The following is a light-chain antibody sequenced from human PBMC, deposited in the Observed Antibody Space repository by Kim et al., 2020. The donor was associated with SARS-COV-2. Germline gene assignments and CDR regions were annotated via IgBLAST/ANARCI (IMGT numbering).Light chain of an antibody. Sequence: QPVLTQPSSLSASPGASASLTCTLRSGINVGTYRIYWYQQKPGSPPQYLLRYKSDSAKQQGSGVPSRFSGSKDASANAGILLISGLQSEDEADYYCMIWHSSAFVFGTGTKVTVL. V-gene: IGLV5-45*02. CDR3: MIWHSSAFV. CDR1: SGINVGTYR. CDR2: YKSDSAK. J-gene: IGLJ1*01.